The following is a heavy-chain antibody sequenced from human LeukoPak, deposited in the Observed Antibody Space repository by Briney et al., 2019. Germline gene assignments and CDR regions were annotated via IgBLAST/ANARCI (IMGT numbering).Heavy chain of an antibody. CDR1: GFTFSSYW. Sequence: GGSLRLSCAASGFTFSSYWMSWVRQAPGKGLEWVANIKQDGSEKYYVDSVKGRFTISRDNAKNSLYLQMNSLRAEDTAVYYCARVIGGYCTNGVCYSDYGMDVWGQGTTVTVSS. CDR3: ARVIGGYCTNGVCYSDYGMDV. CDR2: IKQDGSEK. V-gene: IGHV3-7*01. D-gene: IGHD2-8*01. J-gene: IGHJ6*02.